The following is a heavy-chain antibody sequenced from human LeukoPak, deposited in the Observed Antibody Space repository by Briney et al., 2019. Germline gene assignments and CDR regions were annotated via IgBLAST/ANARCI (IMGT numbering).Heavy chain of an antibody. CDR2: INHSGST. CDR1: GGSFSGYY. Sequence: SETLSLTCAVYGGSFSGYYWSWIRQPPGKGLEWIGEINHSGSTNYNPSLKSRVTISVDTSKNQFSLKLSSVTAADTAVYYCARLAPWRNWNYELRPFDYWGQGTLVTVSS. D-gene: IGHD1-7*01. V-gene: IGHV4-34*01. CDR3: ARLAPWRNWNYELRPFDY. J-gene: IGHJ4*02.